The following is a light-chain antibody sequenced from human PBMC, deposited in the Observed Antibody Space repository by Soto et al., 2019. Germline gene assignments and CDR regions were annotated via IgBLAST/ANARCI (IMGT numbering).Light chain of an antibody. J-gene: IGLJ1*01. Sequence: QSVLTQPPSESGTPGQRVTISCSGSNSNIGNNYVFWYQQLPGTAPKLLIYKNNQRPSGIPDRFSGSKSGTTTTLAISQLRSEDKAHFIDASWGEGTIANNVFGTGTKVNVL. CDR2: KNN. CDR1: NSNIGNNY. CDR3: ASWGEGTIANNV. V-gene: IGLV1-47*01.